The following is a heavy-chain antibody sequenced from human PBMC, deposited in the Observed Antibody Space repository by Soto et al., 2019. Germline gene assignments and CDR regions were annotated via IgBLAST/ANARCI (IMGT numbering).Heavy chain of an antibody. Sequence: SETLSLTCSFSGGSIGIDNVCSLFRQPPGKGLEWIGEIYHSGNTNYNPSLKSRVTISVDKSKNQFSLKVTSVTAADTALYYCARVSASSMLRGVVINWGQGTLVTVSS. CDR2: IYHSGNT. CDR1: GGSIGIDNV. J-gene: IGHJ4*02. D-gene: IGHD3-10*01. CDR3: ARVSASSMLRGVVIN. V-gene: IGHV4-4*02.